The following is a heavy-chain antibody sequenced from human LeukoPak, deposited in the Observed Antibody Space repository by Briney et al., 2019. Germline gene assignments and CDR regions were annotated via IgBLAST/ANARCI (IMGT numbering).Heavy chain of an antibody. D-gene: IGHD1-26*01. Sequence: PGGSLRLSCAASGFTFSSYATSWVRQAPGKGLEWVSAISGSGGSTYYADSVKGRFTISRDNSKNTLYLQMNSLRAEDTAVYYCAKIGRINERASNSGSIDYWGQGTLVTVSS. CDR2: ISGSGGST. CDR3: AKIGRINERASNSGSIDY. V-gene: IGHV3-23*01. CDR1: GFTFSSYA. J-gene: IGHJ4*02.